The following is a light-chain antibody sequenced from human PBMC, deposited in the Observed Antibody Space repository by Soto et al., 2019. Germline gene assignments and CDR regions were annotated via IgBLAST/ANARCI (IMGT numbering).Light chain of an antibody. CDR1: QGISSY. J-gene: IGKJ1*01. Sequence: DIKLTQSPSFLSASVGDRVTITCRASQGISSYLAWYQQKPGKAPKLLIYAASTLQSGVPSRFSGSGSGTEYPLTISRLQAEDFATYYCPPYNSYSEAFGQGTKVDI. CDR2: AAS. V-gene: IGKV1-9*01. CDR3: PPYNSYSEA.